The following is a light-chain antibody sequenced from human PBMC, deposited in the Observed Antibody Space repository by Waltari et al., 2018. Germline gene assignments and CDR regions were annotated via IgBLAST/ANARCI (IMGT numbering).Light chain of an antibody. V-gene: IGKV2-28*01. CDR2: LGS. Sequence: DIVMTQSPLSLPVTPGEPASISCRSSQSLLHSNGYNYLDWYLQKPGQSPQLLIYLGSNRASGVPDRFSVSGSGTDFTLKISRVEAEDVGVYYCMQALQTRSFGPGTKVDIK. CDR1: QSLLHSNGYNY. CDR3: MQALQTRS. J-gene: IGKJ3*01.